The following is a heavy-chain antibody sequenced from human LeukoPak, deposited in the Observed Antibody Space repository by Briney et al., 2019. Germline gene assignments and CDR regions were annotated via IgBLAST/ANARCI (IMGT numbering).Heavy chain of an antibody. CDR2: ISYDGSNK. Sequence: GRSLRLSCAASGFAFSSYAMHWVRQAPGKGLEWVAVISYDGSNKYYADSVKGRFTISRDTSKNTLYLQMNSLRAEDTAVYYCARNLRPYYYYGMDVWGQGTTVTVSS. V-gene: IGHV3-30-3*01. CDR3: ARNLRPYYYYGMDV. CDR1: GFAFSSYA. J-gene: IGHJ6*02.